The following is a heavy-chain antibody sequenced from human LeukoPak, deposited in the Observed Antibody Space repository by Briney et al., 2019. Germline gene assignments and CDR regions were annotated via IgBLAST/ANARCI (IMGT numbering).Heavy chain of an antibody. CDR2: IYYSGNT. D-gene: IGHD4-17*01. J-gene: IGHJ5*02. CDR1: GGSISGYY. CDR3: ARSTDEGWFDP. Sequence: PSETLSLTCTVSGGSISGYYWSWIRQPPGKGLEWIGYIYYSGNTNYNPSLKSRVTISVDTSKNQFSLKLSSVTAADTAVYYCARSTDEGWFDPWGQGTLVTVSS. V-gene: IGHV4-59*08.